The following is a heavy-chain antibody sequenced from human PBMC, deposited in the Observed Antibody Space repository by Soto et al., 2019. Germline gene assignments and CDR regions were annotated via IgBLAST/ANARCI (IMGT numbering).Heavy chain of an antibody. J-gene: IGHJ6*02. Sequence: GGSLRLSCAASGFTFSSYGMHWVRQAPGKGLEWVAVISYDGSNKYYADSVKGRFTISRDNSKNTLYLQMDSLRAEDTAVYYCAKDLDNWNYYYYYGMDVWGQGTTVTVSS. CDR2: ISYDGSNK. V-gene: IGHV3-30*18. CDR1: GFTFSSYG. CDR3: AKDLDNWNYYYYYGMDV. D-gene: IGHD1-20*01.